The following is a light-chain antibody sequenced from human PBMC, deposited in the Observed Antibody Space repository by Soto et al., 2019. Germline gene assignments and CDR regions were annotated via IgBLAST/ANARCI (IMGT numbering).Light chain of an antibody. V-gene: IGKV3-20*01. CDR3: LKFGISTYT. J-gene: IGKJ2*01. CDR1: QSVSSSY. Sequence: PGERATLSCRASQSVSSSYVAGYQQKPGQTRRLVIYGASTRATGTPDRFSGSGSGIDFTLTISGLEAEDFAVYFCLKFGISTYTFGQGTKLEV. CDR2: GAS.